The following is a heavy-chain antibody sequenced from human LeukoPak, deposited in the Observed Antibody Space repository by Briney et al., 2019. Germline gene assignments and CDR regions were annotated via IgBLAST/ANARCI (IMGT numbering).Heavy chain of an antibody. CDR1: GFTFSAYC. J-gene: IGHJ4*02. V-gene: IGHV3-74*01. D-gene: IGHD3-10*01. Sequence: PGGSLRLSCVASGFTFSAYCMHWVRQGPEKGLEWVSRICPDGSVVNHADSVKGRFTTSRDNAKNTVFLQMNSLRVDDTAVYYCVRDLREADHWGLGTLVTV. CDR2: ICPDGSVV. CDR3: VRDLREADH.